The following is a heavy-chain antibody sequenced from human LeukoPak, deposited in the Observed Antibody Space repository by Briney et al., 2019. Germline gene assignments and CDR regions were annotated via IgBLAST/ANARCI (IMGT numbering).Heavy chain of an antibody. CDR1: GFTFSDYY. Sequence: GGSLRLSCAASGFTFSDYYMSWIRQAPGKGLEWVSYISSSGSSIYYADSVKGRFTISRDNAKNSLYLQMNSLRAEDTAVYYCAKGAASPIRAYYYYYMDVWGKGTTVTVSS. CDR2: ISSSGSSI. V-gene: IGHV3-11*01. CDR3: AKGAASPIRAYYYYYMDV. J-gene: IGHJ6*03. D-gene: IGHD4-17*01.